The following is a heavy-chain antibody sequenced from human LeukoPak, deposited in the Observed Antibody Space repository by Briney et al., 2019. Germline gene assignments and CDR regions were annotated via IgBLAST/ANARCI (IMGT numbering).Heavy chain of an antibody. D-gene: IGHD6-13*01. J-gene: IGHJ4*02. CDR1: GGSISSSSYY. CDR3: ARDLMGIAYRGAFYY. V-gene: IGHV4-39*02. CDR2: IYYSGST. Sequence: PSETLSLTCTVSGGSISSSSYYWAWIRQPPGKGLEWIANIYYSGSTYYTPSLKSRVTISVDTSKNQFSLKLSSVTAADTAVYYCARDLMGIAYRGAFYYWGQGTLVTVSS.